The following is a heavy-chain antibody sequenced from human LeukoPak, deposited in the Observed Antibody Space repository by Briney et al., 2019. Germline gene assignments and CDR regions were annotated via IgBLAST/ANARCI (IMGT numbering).Heavy chain of an antibody. J-gene: IGHJ4*02. CDR3: ATDRRALTYYYDSSGYYG. V-gene: IGHV1-24*01. Sequence: ASVKVSCKVSGYTLTELSMHWVRQAPGKGLEWMGGFDPEDGETIYAQKFQGRVTMTEDTSTDTAYMELSSLRSEDTAVYYCATDRRALTYYYDSSGYYGWGRGTLVTVSS. CDR2: FDPEDGET. D-gene: IGHD3-22*01. CDR1: GYTLTELS.